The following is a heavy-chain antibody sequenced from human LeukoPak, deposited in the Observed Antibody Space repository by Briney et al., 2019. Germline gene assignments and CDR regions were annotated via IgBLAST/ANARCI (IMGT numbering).Heavy chain of an antibody. V-gene: IGHV3-23*01. D-gene: IGHD3-9*01. J-gene: IGHJ4*02. Sequence: GGSLRLSCAASGFTFSSYAMSWVRQAPGKGLEWVSAISGSGGSTYYADSVKGRFTISRDNSKNTLYLQMNSLRAEDTAVCYCAKCYFDWLFYFDYWGQGTLVTVSS. CDR2: ISGSGGST. CDR3: AKCYFDWLFYFDY. CDR1: GFTFSSYA.